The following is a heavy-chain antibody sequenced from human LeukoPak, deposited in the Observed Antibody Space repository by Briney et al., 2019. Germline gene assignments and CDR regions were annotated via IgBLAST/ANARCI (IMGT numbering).Heavy chain of an antibody. D-gene: IGHD3-10*01. Sequence: GESLKISCKGSGYSFTTNWVGWVRQMPGKGLESMGIIFPGDSDTRYTPSFQGQVTISADKSISTAYLQWSSLKASDTAMYYCARPKGSITMVRGVIITEYGMDVWGQGTTVTVSS. V-gene: IGHV5-51*01. CDR1: GYSFTTNW. CDR2: IFPGDSDT. CDR3: ARPKGSITMVRGVIITEYGMDV. J-gene: IGHJ6*02.